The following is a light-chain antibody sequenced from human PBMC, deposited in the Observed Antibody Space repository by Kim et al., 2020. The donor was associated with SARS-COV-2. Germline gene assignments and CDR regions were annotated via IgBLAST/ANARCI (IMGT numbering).Light chain of an antibody. CDR2: TAS. J-gene: IGKJ2*01. Sequence: DIQMTQSPSSLSASVGYRVTITCRASQSITNYLNWYQQKPGKAPNLLIYTASSLQTGVPSRFSGSGSGTDFTLTISSLQPEDSATYHCQQCDITPYTFGQGTKVDIK. CDR3: QQCDITPYT. CDR1: QSITNY. V-gene: IGKV1-39*01.